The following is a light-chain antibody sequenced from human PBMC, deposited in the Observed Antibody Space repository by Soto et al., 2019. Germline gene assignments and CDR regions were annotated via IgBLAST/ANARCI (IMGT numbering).Light chain of an antibody. CDR1: QSVSSSY. V-gene: IGKV3-20*01. J-gene: IGKJ1*01. CDR3: LQYGSSPWP. CDR2: GAS. Sequence: EIVLTQSPGTLSLSPGERATLSCRASQSVSSSYLAWYQQKPGQAPRLLIYGASSRATGIPDRFSGSGSGTDFTLTISRLEPEDFAVYYCLQYGSSPWPFGQGTKVEIK.